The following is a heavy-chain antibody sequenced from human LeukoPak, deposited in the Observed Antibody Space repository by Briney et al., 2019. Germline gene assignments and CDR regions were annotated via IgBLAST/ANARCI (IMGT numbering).Heavy chain of an antibody. D-gene: IGHD4-17*01. J-gene: IGHJ4*02. CDR1: GGSISSYY. Sequence: PSETLPLTCTVSGGSISSYYWSWLRQPAAKGLEWIGRIYTSGSTNYNPSLKSRVTMSVDTSKNQFSLKLSSVTAADTAVYYCARLRGGGDDYYFDYWGQGTLVTVSS. CDR2: IYTSGST. CDR3: ARLRGGGDDYYFDY. V-gene: IGHV4-4*07.